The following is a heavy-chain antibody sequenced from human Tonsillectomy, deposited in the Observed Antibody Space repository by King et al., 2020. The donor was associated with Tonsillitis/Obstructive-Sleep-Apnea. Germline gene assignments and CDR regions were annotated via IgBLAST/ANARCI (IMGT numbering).Heavy chain of an antibody. CDR1: GFIFNTYF. D-gene: IGHD3-10*01. Sequence: VQLVESGGGVVQPGRSLRLSCAASGFIFNTYFMHWVRQAPGKGLEGVAVIWFDGSNKYYADSVKGRFTISRDNSKNTSYLQMNSLRADDTAVYYCAREVGRSYYFDYWGQGTLVTVSS. CDR3: AREVGRSYYFDY. J-gene: IGHJ4*02. CDR2: IWFDGSNK. V-gene: IGHV3-33*01.